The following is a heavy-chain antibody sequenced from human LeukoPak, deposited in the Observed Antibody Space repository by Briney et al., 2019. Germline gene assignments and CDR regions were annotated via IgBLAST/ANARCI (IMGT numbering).Heavy chain of an antibody. V-gene: IGHV4-39*01. CDR2: IYYSGST. D-gene: IGHD3-16*02. CDR3: ARAIMITFGEVIADTDAFDI. Sequence: SQTLSLTCTVSGGSISSSSYYWGWIRQPPGKGLEWIGSIYYSGSTYYNPSLKSRVTISVDTSKNQFSLKLSSVTAADTAVYYYARAIMITFGEVIADTDAFDIWGQGTMVTVSS. CDR1: GGSISSSSYY. J-gene: IGHJ3*02.